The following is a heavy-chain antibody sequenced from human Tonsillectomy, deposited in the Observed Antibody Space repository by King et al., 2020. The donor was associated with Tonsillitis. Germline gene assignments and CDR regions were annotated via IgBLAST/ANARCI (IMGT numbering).Heavy chain of an antibody. CDR2: IYTAGTT. Sequence: VQLVESGGGLVQPGGSLRLSCAASGFTVSSNYMSWVRQAPGKGLEWVSIIYTAGTTKYADSVEGRFTISRDDSKNTLYLQMNSLNAEDTAVYYCARDQIYYDDAFDIWGQGTKVTVAS. CDR3: ARDQIYYDDAFDI. J-gene: IGHJ3*02. V-gene: IGHV3-66*01. CDR1: GFTVSSNY. D-gene: IGHD3-3*01.